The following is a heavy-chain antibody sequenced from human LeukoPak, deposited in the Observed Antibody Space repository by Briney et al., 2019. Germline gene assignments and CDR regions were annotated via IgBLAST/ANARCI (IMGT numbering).Heavy chain of an antibody. Sequence: PSETLSLTCAVYGGSFSGYYWSWIRQPPGRGLEWIGEINHSGSTNYNPSLKSRVTIPVDTSKNQFSLKLSSVTAADTAVYYCARGGYSYGYWFWFDPWGQGTLVTVSS. J-gene: IGHJ5*02. CDR3: ARGGYSYGYWFWFDP. D-gene: IGHD5-18*01. V-gene: IGHV4-34*01. CDR2: INHSGST. CDR1: GGSFSGYY.